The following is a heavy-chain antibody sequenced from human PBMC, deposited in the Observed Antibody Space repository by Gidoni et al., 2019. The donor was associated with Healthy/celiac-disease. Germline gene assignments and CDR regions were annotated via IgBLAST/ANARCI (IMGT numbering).Heavy chain of an antibody. Sequence: QVQLVQSGAEVTKPGASVKVSCKASGTTLTSYYMHWWRKAPGQGLEWMGIINPSGGSTSYAQKFQGRVTMTRDTSTSTVYMELSSLRSEDTAVYYCARGDDILTGYYQDYYYYGMDVWGQGTTVTVSS. CDR1: GTTLTSYY. D-gene: IGHD3-9*01. CDR3: ARGDDILTGYYQDYYYYGMDV. J-gene: IGHJ6*02. CDR2: INPSGGST. V-gene: IGHV1-46*01.